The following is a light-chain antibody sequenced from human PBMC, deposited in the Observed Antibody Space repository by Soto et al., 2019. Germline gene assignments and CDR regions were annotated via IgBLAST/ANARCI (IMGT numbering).Light chain of an antibody. J-gene: IGKJ4*01. V-gene: IGKV1-27*01. CDR1: QSISSY. CDR2: AAS. CDR3: QRYDSAPLT. Sequence: DIQMTQSPSSLSASVGDRVTITCRASQSISSYLNWYQQKPGKAPKVLIYAASTLQSGVPSRFSGSGSGTDFTLTISSLQPVDVATYYCQRYDSAPLTFGGGTKVDI.